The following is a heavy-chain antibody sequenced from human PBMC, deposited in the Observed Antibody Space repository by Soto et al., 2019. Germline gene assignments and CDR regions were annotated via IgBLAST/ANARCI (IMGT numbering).Heavy chain of an antibody. D-gene: IGHD3-3*01. CDR3: ARVETTKTIFGVVLNRFGP. CDR1: GGAISITGYF. Sequence: PSDTLSLTSAVSGGAISITGYFWTWIRQHPGTGLEWIGYISYTGGTFYNPSLRSRVTISLDTFKNQFSLKLTTVTAADTAVYFCARVETTKTIFGVVLNRFGPWGQGTLVTVSS. J-gene: IGHJ5*02. CDR2: ISYTGGT. V-gene: IGHV4-31*11.